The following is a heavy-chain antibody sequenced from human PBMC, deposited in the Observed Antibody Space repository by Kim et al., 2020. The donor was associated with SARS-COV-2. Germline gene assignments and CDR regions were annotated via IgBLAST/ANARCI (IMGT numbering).Heavy chain of an antibody. V-gene: IGHV4-39*01. J-gene: IGHJ4*02. Sequence: SLKSRVTISVDTSKNQFSLKLSSVTAADTAVYYCARRAQMVRGVIYYFDYWGQGTLVTVSS. CDR3: ARRAQMVRGVIYYFDY. D-gene: IGHD3-10*01.